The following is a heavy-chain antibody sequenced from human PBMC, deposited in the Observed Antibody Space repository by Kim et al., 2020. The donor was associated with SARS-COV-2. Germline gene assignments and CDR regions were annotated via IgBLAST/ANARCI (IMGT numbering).Heavy chain of an antibody. CDR3: ARRAYSSSWSYSSGWNNWFDP. J-gene: IGHJ5*02. V-gene: IGHV4-39*01. CDR2: IYYSGST. CDR1: GGSISSSSYY. D-gene: IGHD6-13*01. Sequence: SETLSLTCTVSGGSISSSSYYWGWIRQPPGKGLEWIGSIYYSGSTYYNPSLKSRVTISVDTSKNQFSLKLSSVTAADTAVYYCARRAYSSSWSYSSGWNNWFDPWGQGTLVTVSS.